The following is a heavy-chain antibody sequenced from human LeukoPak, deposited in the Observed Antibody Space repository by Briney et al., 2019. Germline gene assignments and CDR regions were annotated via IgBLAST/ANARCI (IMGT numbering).Heavy chain of an antibody. D-gene: IGHD3-9*01. J-gene: IGHJ4*02. CDR3: ARVGLRYDILTGYLAY. CDR2: ISSSSSYI. V-gene: IGHV3-21*01. Sequence: GGSLRLSCAASGFTFSSYSMNWVRQAPGKGLEWVSSISSSSSYIYYADSVKGRFTISRDNAKNSLYLQMNSLRAEDTAVYYCARVGLRYDILTGYLAYWGQGTLVTVSS. CDR1: GFTFSSYS.